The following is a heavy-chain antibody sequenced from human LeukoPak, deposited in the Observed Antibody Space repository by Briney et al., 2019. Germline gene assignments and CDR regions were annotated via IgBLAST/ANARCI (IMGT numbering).Heavy chain of an antibody. Sequence: GGSLRLSCAASGFTFSSYSMNWVRQAPGKGLEWVSYISSSSSTIYYADSVKGRFTISRDNAKNSLYLQMNSLRAEDTAVYYCARSDSSGYYFTTLSYFQHWGQGTLVTVSS. CDR3: ARSDSSGYYFTTLSYFQH. CDR1: GFTFSSYS. D-gene: IGHD3-22*01. V-gene: IGHV3-48*01. CDR2: ISSSSSTI. J-gene: IGHJ1*01.